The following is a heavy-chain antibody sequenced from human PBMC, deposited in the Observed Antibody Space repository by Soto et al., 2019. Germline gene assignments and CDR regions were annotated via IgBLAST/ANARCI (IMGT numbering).Heavy chain of an antibody. CDR2: ISGSGGST. Sequence: PGGSLRLSCAASGFTFNTYAMSWVRQAPGKGLEWVSAISGSGGSTYYADSVKGRFTISRDNSKNTLYLQMNSLRAEDTAVYYCAKDYALITMIVLDYWGQGTLVTVSS. CDR3: AKDYALITMIVLDY. D-gene: IGHD3-22*01. V-gene: IGHV3-23*01. J-gene: IGHJ4*02. CDR1: GFTFNTYA.